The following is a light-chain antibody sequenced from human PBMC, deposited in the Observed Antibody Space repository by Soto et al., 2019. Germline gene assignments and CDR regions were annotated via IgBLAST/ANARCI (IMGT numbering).Light chain of an antibody. Sequence: EIVMTQSPATLSVSPGERATLSCRASRSISRYLAWYQQKPGQAPRLLIYAASSRATGIPDRFSGSGSGTDFTLTINRLEPEDFAVYYCQDYGTSWTFGQGTKVDIK. CDR2: AAS. J-gene: IGKJ1*01. V-gene: IGKV3-20*01. CDR1: RSISRY. CDR3: QDYGTSWT.